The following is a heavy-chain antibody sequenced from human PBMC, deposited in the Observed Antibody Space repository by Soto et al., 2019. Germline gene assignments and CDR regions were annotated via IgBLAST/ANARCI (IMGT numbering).Heavy chain of an antibody. CDR3: AKENWANPDP. Sequence: GGSLRLSCAASGCTFSSYGMHWVRQAPGKGLEWVAVISYDGSNKYYADSVKGRFTISRDNAKNSLFLQMNNLTVEDTAVYYCAKENWANPDPWGQGTLVTVSS. CDR2: ISYDGSNK. CDR1: GCTFSSYG. D-gene: IGHD7-27*01. J-gene: IGHJ5*02. V-gene: IGHV3-30*18.